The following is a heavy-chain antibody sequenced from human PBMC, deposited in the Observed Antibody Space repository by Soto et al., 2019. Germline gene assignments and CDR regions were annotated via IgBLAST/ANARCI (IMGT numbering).Heavy chain of an antibody. J-gene: IGHJ3*02. CDR2: ISSSGSTI. CDR3: ATVQSGTFYDAFDI. V-gene: IGHV3-11*01. Sequence: QVQLVESGGGLVKPGGSLRLSCAASGFTFSDYYMSWIREAPGKGLEWVSYISSSGSTIYYADSGKGRFTISRDNDKNSLYLQMNSQRAEDTAVYYCATVQSGTFYDAFDIWGQGTMVPVS. CDR1: GFTFSDYY. D-gene: IGHD1-1*01.